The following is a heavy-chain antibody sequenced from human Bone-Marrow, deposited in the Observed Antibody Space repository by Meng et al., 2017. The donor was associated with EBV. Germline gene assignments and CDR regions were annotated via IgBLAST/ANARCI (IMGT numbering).Heavy chain of an antibody. D-gene: IGHD2-15*01. J-gene: IGHJ3*02. Sequence: WGAGRLQPWGHLSPSRAMYVGSVRGTHWGGIRQTPWEGLRWIGEVTDSGGISYNPSLKSRVTISLDTSQKQFSLNLNSVTAADTAMYYCARGLVVVVVYAFDIWGRGTLVTVAS. CDR1: VGSVRGTH. V-gene: IGHV4-34*01. CDR3: ARGLVVVVVYAFDI. CDR2: VTDSGGI.